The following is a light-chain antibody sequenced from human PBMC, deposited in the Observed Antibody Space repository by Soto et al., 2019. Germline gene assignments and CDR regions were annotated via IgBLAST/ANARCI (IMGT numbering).Light chain of an antibody. CDR1: SSDVGGYNY. J-gene: IGLJ1*01. V-gene: IGLV2-11*01. CDR2: DVT. Sequence: QSVLTQPRSVSGSPGQSVAISCTGTSSDVGGYNYVSWYQQHPGKAPKLKIYDVTKRPSGVPDRFSGSKSGNTASLTISGLQAEDEADYYCCSYVGSYSYVFGTGTKLTVL. CDR3: CSYVGSYSYV.